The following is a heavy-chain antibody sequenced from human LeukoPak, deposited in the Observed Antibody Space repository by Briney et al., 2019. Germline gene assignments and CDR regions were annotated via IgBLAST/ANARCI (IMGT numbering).Heavy chain of an antibody. J-gene: IGHJ4*02. CDR2: ISGSGGST. CDR1: GFTFSTYA. Sequence: GGSLRLSCAASGFTFSTYAMSWVRQAPGKGLEWVSAISGSGGSTFNADSVKGRFTISRDNSKNTLYLQMGSLRAEDMAVYYCARGATYYYDSSCVFDYWGQGTLVTVSS. V-gene: IGHV3-23*01. D-gene: IGHD3-22*01. CDR3: ARGATYYYDSSCVFDY.